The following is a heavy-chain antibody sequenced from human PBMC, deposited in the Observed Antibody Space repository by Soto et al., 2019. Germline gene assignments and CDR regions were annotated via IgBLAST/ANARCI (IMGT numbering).Heavy chain of an antibody. J-gene: IGHJ6*02. D-gene: IGHD3-3*01. V-gene: IGHV3-30*18. CDR2: ISYEGSNK. CDR3: AKDRKTIFGVVPFSGGMDV. Sequence: GGSLRLSCVASGFTFSGYGMHWVSQAPGKGLEWVAVISYEGSNKYYADSVKGRFTISRDNSINTMYLEMNSLRAEDTAVYYCAKDRKTIFGVVPFSGGMDVWGQGTTVTVSS. CDR1: GFTFSGYG.